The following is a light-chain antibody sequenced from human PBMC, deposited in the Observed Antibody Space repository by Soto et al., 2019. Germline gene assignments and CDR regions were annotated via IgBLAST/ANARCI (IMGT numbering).Light chain of an antibody. CDR1: EEVRSW. CDR2: KSS. V-gene: IGKV1-5*03. CDR3: QQYNIYPFS. J-gene: IGKJ3*01. Sequence: DDRMNQSPLTISASVGDRVTITCRASEEVRSWLAWYQQKPGKAPKLLIYKSSTLESGVPSRFSGYESGTDFTLTISSLQPEDVATYYCQQYNIYPFSFGPGTKVEVK.